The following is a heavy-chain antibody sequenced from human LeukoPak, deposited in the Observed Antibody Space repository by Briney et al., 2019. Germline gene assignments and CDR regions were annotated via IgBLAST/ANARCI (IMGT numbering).Heavy chain of an antibody. V-gene: IGHV1-18*04. CDR1: GYTFTGYY. J-gene: IGHJ4*02. CDR3: ARVSGYYDILTGYGIFDY. Sequence: ASVKVSCKASGYTFTGYYMHWVRQAPGQGLEWMGWISAYNGNTNYAQKLQGRVTMTTDTSTSTAYMELRSLRSDDTAVYYCARVSGYYDILTGYGIFDYWGQGTLVTVSS. D-gene: IGHD3-9*01. CDR2: ISAYNGNT.